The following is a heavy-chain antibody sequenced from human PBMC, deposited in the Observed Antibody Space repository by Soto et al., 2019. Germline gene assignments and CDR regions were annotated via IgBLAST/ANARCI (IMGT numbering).Heavy chain of an antibody. Sequence: QVQLVESGGGVVQPGRSLRLSCAASGFTFSSYGMHWVRQAPGKGLEWVAVISYDGSNKYYADSVKGRFTISRDNSKNTLYLQMNSLRAEDTAVYYCAKDYGIAVAGLKQTVFDYWGQGTLVTVSS. J-gene: IGHJ4*02. D-gene: IGHD6-19*01. CDR3: AKDYGIAVAGLKQTVFDY. CDR1: GFTFSSYG. CDR2: ISYDGSNK. V-gene: IGHV3-30*18.